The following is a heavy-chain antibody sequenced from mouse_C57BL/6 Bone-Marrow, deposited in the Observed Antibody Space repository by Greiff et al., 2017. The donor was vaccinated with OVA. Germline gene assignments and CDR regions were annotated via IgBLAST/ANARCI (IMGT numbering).Heavy chain of an antibody. Sequence: VNLQQSGAELAKPGASVKLSCKASGYTFTSYWMHWVKQRPGQGLELIGYIHPSSGYTKYNQKFKDKATLTADKYSSTTYLQLSSLTYEDSAVYYCARRYPYYYAMDYWGQGTSVTVSS. J-gene: IGHJ4*01. D-gene: IGHD5-1-1*01. CDR3: ARRYPYYYAMDY. V-gene: IGHV1-7*01. CDR1: GYTFTSYW. CDR2: IHPSSGYT.